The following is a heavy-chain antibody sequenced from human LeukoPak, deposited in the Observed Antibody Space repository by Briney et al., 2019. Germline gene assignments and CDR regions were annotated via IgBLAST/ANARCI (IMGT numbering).Heavy chain of an antibody. CDR3: ARGNYDFWSATDY. J-gene: IGHJ4*02. D-gene: IGHD3-3*01. CDR2: ISYDGSNK. CDR1: GFTFSSYA. Sequence: GGSLRLSCAASGFTFSSYAMHWVRQAPGKGLEWVAVISYDGSNKYYGDSVKGRFTISRDNSKNTLYLQMNSLRAEDTAVYYCARGNYDFWSATDYWGQGTLVTVSS. V-gene: IGHV3-30-3*01.